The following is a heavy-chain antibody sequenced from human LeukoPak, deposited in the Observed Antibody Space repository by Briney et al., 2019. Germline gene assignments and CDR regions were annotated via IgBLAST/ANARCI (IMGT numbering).Heavy chain of an antibody. CDR3: ARAPLHLAMYHYFDY. V-gene: IGHV3-21*01. D-gene: IGHD2-2*01. Sequence: PGGSLRLSCVVSGFTFSSYSVNWVRQSPGKGLEWVSYISSSSSYIHYADSVKGRFTISRDNAKKSLYLQTNSLRAEDTAVYYCARAPLHLAMYHYFDYWGQGTLVTVSS. CDR1: GFTFSSYS. J-gene: IGHJ4*02. CDR2: ISSSSSYI.